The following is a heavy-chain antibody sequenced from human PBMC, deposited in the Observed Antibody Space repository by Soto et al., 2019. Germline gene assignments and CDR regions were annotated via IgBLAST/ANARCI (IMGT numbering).Heavy chain of an antibody. CDR2: MNPNSGNT. CDR3: ARDNRYNWNDEGWFDP. V-gene: IGHV1-8*01. CDR1: GYSFSDYD. Sequence: QVQLVQSGAEVKKPGASVKVSCKASGYSFSDYDINWVRQATGQGPEWMGWMNPNSGNTGYAQKFQGRATMTMNTSIHPAYMELSSLGSEDTAVYYCARDNRYNWNDEGWFDPWGQATLGTVSS. J-gene: IGHJ5*02. D-gene: IGHD1-20*01.